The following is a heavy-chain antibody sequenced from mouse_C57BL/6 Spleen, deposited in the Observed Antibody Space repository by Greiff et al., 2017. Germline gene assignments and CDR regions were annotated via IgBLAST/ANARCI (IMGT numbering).Heavy chain of an antibody. V-gene: IGHV1-81*01. Sequence: VKVVESGAELARPGASVKLSCKASGYTFTSYGISWVKQRTGQGLEWIGEIYPRSGNTYYNEKFKGKATLTADKSSSTAYMELRSLTSEDSAVYFCARSATVVATGDYWGQGTSVTVSS. CDR2: IYPRSGNT. CDR1: GYTFTSYG. D-gene: IGHD1-1*01. CDR3: ARSATVVATGDY. J-gene: IGHJ4*01.